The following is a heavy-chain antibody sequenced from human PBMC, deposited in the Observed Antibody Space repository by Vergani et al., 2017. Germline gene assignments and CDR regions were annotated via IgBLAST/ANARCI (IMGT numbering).Heavy chain of an antibody. CDR1: GYSFTSYW. D-gene: IGHD3-22*01. CDR3: ARGPHYYDSGGSLNWFDP. J-gene: IGHJ5*02. CDR2: IYPGDSDT. Sequence: EVQPVQSGAEVKKPGDPLKISCKGSGYSFTSYWIRWVRQMPGKGLVWMGIIYPGDSDTRYSPSFQGQVTISADMSISPAYLQWSSLKASDTAMYYCARGPHYYDSGGSLNWFDPWGQGTLVTVSS. V-gene: IGHV5-51*03.